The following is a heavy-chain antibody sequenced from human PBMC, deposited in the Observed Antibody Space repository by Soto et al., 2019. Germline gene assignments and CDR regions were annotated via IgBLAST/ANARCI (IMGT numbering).Heavy chain of an antibody. V-gene: IGHV3-23*01. CDR1: GFTFSSYA. CDR2: ISGSGGST. D-gene: IGHD6-13*01. CDR3: AKDRVIAAVVRPDGFDI. J-gene: IGHJ3*02. Sequence: PGGSLRLSCAASGFTFSSYAMSWVRQAPGKGLEWVSAISGSGGSTYYADSVKGRFTISRDNSKNTLYLQMNSLRAEDTAVYYCAKDRVIAAVVRPDGFDIWGQGTMVTVSS.